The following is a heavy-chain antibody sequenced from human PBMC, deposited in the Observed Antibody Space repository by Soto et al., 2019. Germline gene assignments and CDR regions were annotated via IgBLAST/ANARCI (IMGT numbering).Heavy chain of an antibody. CDR3: AKVFYYYDSSGYYYFDY. CDR1: GFTISSYA. J-gene: IGHJ4*02. D-gene: IGHD3-22*01. CDR2: ISGSGSTI. Sequence: XGSLRLSCAASGFTISSYAVSWVRQAPGKGPEWISSISGSGSTIYYADSVKGRFTISRDNSKNTLYLQMSSLRAEDTAVYYCAKVFYYYDSSGYYYFDYWGQGTLVTVSS. V-gene: IGHV3-23*01.